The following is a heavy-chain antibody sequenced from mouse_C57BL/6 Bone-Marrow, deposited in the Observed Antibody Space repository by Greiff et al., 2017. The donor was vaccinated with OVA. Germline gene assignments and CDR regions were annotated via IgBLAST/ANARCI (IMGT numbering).Heavy chain of an antibody. V-gene: IGHV1-55*01. CDR2: IYPGSGST. Sequence: VQLQQPGAELVKPGASVKMSCKASGYTFTSYWITWVKQRPGQGLEWIGDIYPGSGSTNYNEKFKSKATLTVDTSSSTAYMQLSSLTSEDSAVYYCARKPIYYDYGAWFAYWGQGTLVTVSA. CDR3: ARKPIYYDYGAWFAY. D-gene: IGHD2-4*01. J-gene: IGHJ3*01. CDR1: GYTFTSYW.